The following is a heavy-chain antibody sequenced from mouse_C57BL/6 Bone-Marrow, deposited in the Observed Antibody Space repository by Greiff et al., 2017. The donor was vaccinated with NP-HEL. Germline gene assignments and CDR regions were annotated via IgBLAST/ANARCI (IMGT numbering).Heavy chain of an antibody. CDR1: GYTFTDYY. CDR3: ARKNVYDYDVHWYFDV. J-gene: IGHJ1*03. CDR2: INPYNGGN. V-gene: IGHV1-19*01. D-gene: IGHD2-4*01. Sequence: VQLQQSGPVLVKPGASVKMSCKASGYTFTDYYMNWVKQSHGKSLEWIGVINPYNGGNSYNQKFKGKATLTVDKSSSPAYMELNSLTSEDSADYYCARKNVYDYDVHWYFDVWGTGTTVTVSS.